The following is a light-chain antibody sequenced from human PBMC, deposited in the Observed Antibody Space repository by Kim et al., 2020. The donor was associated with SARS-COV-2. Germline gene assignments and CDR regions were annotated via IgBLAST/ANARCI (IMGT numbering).Light chain of an antibody. CDR1: KLGDKY. Sequence: VSPGQTPSITCSGDKLGDKYTCWYQQKAGQSPVLVIYQDTKRPSGIPERFSGSNSGNTATLTISGTQAMDEADYFCQAWDINTVVFGGGTKLTVL. CDR2: QDT. V-gene: IGLV3-1*01. CDR3: QAWDINTVV. J-gene: IGLJ2*01.